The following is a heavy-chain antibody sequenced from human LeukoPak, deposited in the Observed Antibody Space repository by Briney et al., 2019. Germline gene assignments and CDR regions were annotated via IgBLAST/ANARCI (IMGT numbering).Heavy chain of an antibody. D-gene: IGHD1-7*01. V-gene: IGHV3-11*01. CDR1: GFTFSDYY. Sequence: GGSLRLSCAASGFTFSDYYMSWIRQTPGKGLEWVSYISSSGYTTYHADSVKGRFTISRDNAKSSLYLQMNSLRDEDTATYFCVKDATPMNSIWDYFDSWGQGTLVTVSS. J-gene: IGHJ4*02. CDR2: ISSSGYTT. CDR3: VKDATPMNSIWDYFDS.